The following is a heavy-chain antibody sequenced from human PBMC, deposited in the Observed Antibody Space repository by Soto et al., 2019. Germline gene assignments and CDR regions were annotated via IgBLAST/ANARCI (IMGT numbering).Heavy chain of an antibody. Sequence: VASVKVSCKXSGGTFSSYAISWVRQAPGQGLEWMGGIIPIFGTANYAQKFQGRVTITADKSTSTAYMELSSLRSEDTAVYYCATETGITIEWGQGTLVTVSS. V-gene: IGHV1-69*06. CDR2: IIPIFGTA. J-gene: IGHJ4*02. CDR1: GGTFSSYA. CDR3: ATETGITIE. D-gene: IGHD3-10*01.